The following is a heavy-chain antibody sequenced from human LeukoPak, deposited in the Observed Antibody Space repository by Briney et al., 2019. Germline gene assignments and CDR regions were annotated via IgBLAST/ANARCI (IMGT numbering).Heavy chain of an antibody. CDR1: GGSISSYY. V-gene: IGHV4-4*07. Sequence: SETLSLTCTVSGGSISSYYWSWIRQPAGKGLEWIGRIYTSGSTNYNPSLKSRVTISVDTSKNQFSLKLSSVTAADTAVYYCARGFYYYDSSGFAARDAFDIWGQGTMVTVSS. CDR2: IYTSGST. CDR3: ARGFYYYDSSGFAARDAFDI. D-gene: IGHD3-22*01. J-gene: IGHJ3*02.